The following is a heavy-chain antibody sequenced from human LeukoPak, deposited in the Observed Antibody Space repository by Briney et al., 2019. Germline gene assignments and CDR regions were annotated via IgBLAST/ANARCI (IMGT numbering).Heavy chain of an antibody. V-gene: IGHV3-43D*03. J-gene: IGHJ6*03. CDR2: ISWDGGST. Sequence: GGSLRLSCAASGFTFDDYAMHWVRQAPGKGLEWVSLISWDGGSTYYADSVKGRFTISRDNSKNSLYLQMNSLRAEDTALYYCAKGHRKTQWLVRSYYYYYMDVWGKGTTVTVSS. CDR1: GFTFDDYA. CDR3: AKGHRKTQWLVRSYYYYYMDV. D-gene: IGHD6-19*01.